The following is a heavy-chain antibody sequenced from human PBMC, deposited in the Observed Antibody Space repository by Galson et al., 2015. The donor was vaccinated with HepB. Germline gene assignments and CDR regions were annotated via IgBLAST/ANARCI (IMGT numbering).Heavy chain of an antibody. Sequence: SVKVSCKASGYTFTIYAMHWVRQAPGQRLEWMGWINAGNGNTKYSQKFQGRVTITRDTSASTAYMELSSLRSEDTAVYYCARNTYYYDSSGYSPSFDPWGQGTLVTVSS. V-gene: IGHV1-3*01. J-gene: IGHJ5*02. CDR1: GYTFTIYA. CDR2: INAGNGNT. CDR3: ARNTYYYDSSGYSPSFDP. D-gene: IGHD3-22*01.